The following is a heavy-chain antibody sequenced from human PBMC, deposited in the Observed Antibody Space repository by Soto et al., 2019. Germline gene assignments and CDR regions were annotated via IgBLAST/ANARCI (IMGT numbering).Heavy chain of an antibody. D-gene: IGHD6-6*01. CDR3: ARLVYSSSPLVPFDY. J-gene: IGHJ4*02. V-gene: IGHV5-51*01. CDR2: MYPGDSDA. Sequence: PGESLKISCKGSGYRFSSHWIGWVRQMLGKGLERMGIMYPGDSDARYSPSFHGQVTISADKSISTAYLQWSSLKASDTAMYYCARLVYSSSPLVPFDYWGQGTLVTVSS. CDR1: GYRFSSHW.